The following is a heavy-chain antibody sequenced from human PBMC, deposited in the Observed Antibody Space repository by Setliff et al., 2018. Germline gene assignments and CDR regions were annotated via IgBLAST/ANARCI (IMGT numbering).Heavy chain of an antibody. CDR2: IHHSGKA. Sequence: SETLSLTCAVSGFSISSGYYWGWIRQPPGKGLEWIVNIHHSGKACYNPSLKSRVTMSVDTSKNHVSLKLSSVTAADTAVYYCARAHTWSLPNDNSGYPGWFDPWGQGTLVTVS. CDR3: ARAHTWSLPNDNSGYPGWFDP. V-gene: IGHV4-38-2*01. D-gene: IGHD3-22*01. J-gene: IGHJ5*02. CDR1: GFSISSGYY.